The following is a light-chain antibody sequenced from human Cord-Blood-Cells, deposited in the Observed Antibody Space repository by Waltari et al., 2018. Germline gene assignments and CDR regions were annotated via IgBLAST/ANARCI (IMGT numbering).Light chain of an antibody. CDR1: QGISSY. V-gene: IGKV1-9*01. Sequence: DIQLTQSPSFLSASVGDRVTITFRASQGISSYLACYQQKPGKAPKLLIYAASTLQSGVPSRFSGSGSGTEFTLTISSLQPEDFATYYCQQLNSYPYTFGQGTKLEIK. J-gene: IGKJ2*01. CDR2: AAS. CDR3: QQLNSYPYT.